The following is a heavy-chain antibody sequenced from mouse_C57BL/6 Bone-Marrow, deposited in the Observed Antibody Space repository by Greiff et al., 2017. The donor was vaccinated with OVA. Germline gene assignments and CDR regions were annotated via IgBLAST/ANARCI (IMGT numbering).Heavy chain of an antibody. D-gene: IGHD2-3*01. CDR3: ARGHDGYFWYFDV. J-gene: IGHJ1*03. V-gene: IGHV3-1*01. Sequence: EVQLQQSGPGMVKPSQSLSLTCTVTGYSITSGYDWHWIRHFPGNKLEWMGYISYSGSTNYNPSLKSRISITHDTSKNHFFLKLNSVTTEDTATYYCARGHDGYFWYFDVWGTGTTVTGSS. CDR1: GYSITSGYD. CDR2: ISYSGST.